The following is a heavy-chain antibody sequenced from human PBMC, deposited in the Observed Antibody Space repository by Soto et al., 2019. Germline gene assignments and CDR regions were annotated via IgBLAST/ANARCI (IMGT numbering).Heavy chain of an antibody. CDR1: GGSISSGDYY. CDR3: ARDENWRYVWIDP. J-gene: IGHJ5*02. CDR2: IYHSGSA. Sequence: SETLSLTCSVSGGSISSGDYYWSWIRQHPGKGLEGIGYIYHSGSAYYNPSLKSRLKMSVDTSKNQFSLNLTSVTAADTAVYYCARDENWRYVWIDPWSPGTLVTVSS. V-gene: IGHV4-31*03. D-gene: IGHD1-1*01.